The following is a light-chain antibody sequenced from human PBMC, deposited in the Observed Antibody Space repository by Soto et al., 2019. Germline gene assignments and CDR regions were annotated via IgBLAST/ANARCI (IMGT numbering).Light chain of an antibody. CDR1: QSISHL. J-gene: IGKJ1*01. V-gene: IGKV1-5*01. CDR3: QQYNSDPPWT. CDR2: DAS. Sequence: DIQMTQSPSTLSTSVGDRVTITCRASQSISHLLAWYQQKPGKAPKLLIYDASSLESGVPSRFSGSGSGTEFTLTISSLQPDDFATYYCQQYNSDPPWTFAQGTKVEIK.